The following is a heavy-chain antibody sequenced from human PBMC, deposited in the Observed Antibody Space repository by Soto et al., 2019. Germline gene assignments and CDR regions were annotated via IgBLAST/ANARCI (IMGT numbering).Heavy chain of an antibody. J-gene: IGHJ2*01. V-gene: IGHV3-30*18. Sequence: QVQLVESGGGVVQPGRSLRLSCAASGFTFSSYGMHWVRQAPGKGLEWVAVISDDGSNKYYADSVKGRFTISRDNSKNTLYLQLNSLRAEDTAVYYCAKDSSGWYLSWYFDLWGRGTLVTVSS. D-gene: IGHD6-19*01. CDR3: AKDSSGWYLSWYFDL. CDR2: ISDDGSNK. CDR1: GFTFSSYG.